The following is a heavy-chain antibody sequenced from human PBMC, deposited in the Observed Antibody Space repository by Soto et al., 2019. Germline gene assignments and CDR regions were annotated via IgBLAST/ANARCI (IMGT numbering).Heavy chain of an antibody. CDR1: GYRISRYG. CDR3: ARDEEDANLMIVVLPGDY. Sequence: QVMLVKSGGEVKKPGASVKVSCKTSGYRISRYGINRIRQAPGQGLEWMGWISTYNANTQYAQKCQGRVIMTIDTFTSTAYLELRRLRSDDTEVYYCARDEEDANLMIVVLPGDYWGQGTLVSVSA. J-gene: IGHJ4*02. V-gene: IGHV1-18*01. D-gene: IGHD3-22*01. CDR2: ISTYNANT.